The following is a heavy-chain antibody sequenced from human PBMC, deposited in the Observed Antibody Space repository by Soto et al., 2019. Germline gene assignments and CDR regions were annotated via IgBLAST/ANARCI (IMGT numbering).Heavy chain of an antibody. Sequence: LSLTCAVSGGSISSSSYYWDWIRQPPGKGLEWIGTIYYSGTSNYNPSLRGRVTIVVDTSKTEFSLRLTSATAADTAVYYCTRHAIGVVVPADIRNWGQGSLVTVSS. D-gene: IGHD2-15*01. CDR3: TRHAIGVVVPADIRN. CDR2: IYYSGTS. V-gene: IGHV4-39*01. J-gene: IGHJ1*01. CDR1: GGSISSSSYY.